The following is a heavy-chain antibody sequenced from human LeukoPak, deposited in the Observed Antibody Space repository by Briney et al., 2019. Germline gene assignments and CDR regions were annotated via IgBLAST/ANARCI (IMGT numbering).Heavy chain of an antibody. CDR1: GFTFSSYW. D-gene: IGHD1-7*01. CDR2: ISWNSGSI. J-gene: IGHJ4*02. CDR3: AKVGTTYYFDY. Sequence: SLRLSCAASGFTFSSYWMSWVRQAPGKGLEWVSGISWNSGSIGYADSVKGRFTISRDNAKNSLYLQMNSVRAEDTALYYCAKVGTTYYFDYWGQGTLVTVSS. V-gene: IGHV3-9*01.